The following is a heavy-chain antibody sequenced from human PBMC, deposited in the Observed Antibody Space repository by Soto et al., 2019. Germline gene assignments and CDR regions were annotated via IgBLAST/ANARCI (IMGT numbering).Heavy chain of an antibody. CDR1: GYTFTSYD. V-gene: IGHV1-8*01. J-gene: IGHJ6*02. CDR2: MNPNSGNT. CDR3: ARGAGYSSSSAYYGMDV. D-gene: IGHD6-6*01. Sequence: GASVKVSCKASGYTFTSYDINWVRQATGQGLEWMGWMNPNSGNTGYAQKFQGRVTMTRNTSISTAYMELSSLRSEDTAVYYCARGAGYSSSSAYYGMDVWGQGTTVTAP.